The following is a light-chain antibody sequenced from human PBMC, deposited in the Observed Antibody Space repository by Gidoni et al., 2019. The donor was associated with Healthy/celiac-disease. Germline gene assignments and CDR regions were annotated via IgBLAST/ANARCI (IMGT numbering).Light chain of an antibody. CDR2: AAS. Sequence: DIQMTQSPSSLSASVGDRVIISCRASQSIRSYLNWYQQKPGKAPKLLIYAASILQSGVPSRFSGSGSGTDFTLTISSLQPEDFGTYYCQQSYSTPYTFGQGTKLEIK. CDR1: QSIRSY. J-gene: IGKJ2*01. V-gene: IGKV1-39*01. CDR3: QQSYSTPYT.